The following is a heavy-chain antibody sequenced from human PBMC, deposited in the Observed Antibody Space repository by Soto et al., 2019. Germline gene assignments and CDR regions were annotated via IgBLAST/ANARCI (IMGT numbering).Heavy chain of an antibody. CDR1: GFTFSNAW. J-gene: IGHJ6*02. Sequence: GGSLRLSCAASGFTFSNAWMNWVRQAPGKGLEWVGRIKSKTDGGTTDYAAPVKGRFTISRDDSKNTLYLQMNSLKTEDTAVYYCTTDVGIEEWLAYYYYGMDVWGQGTTVTVSS. V-gene: IGHV3-15*07. CDR2: IKSKTDGGTT. CDR3: TTDVGIEEWLAYYYYGMDV. D-gene: IGHD6-19*01.